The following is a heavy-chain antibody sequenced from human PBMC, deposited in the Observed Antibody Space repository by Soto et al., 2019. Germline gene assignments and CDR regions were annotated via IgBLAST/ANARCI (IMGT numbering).Heavy chain of an antibody. Sequence: GGSLRLSCAASGFTFDDYAMHWVRQAPGKGLEWVSGISWNSGSIGYADSVKGRFTISRDNAKNSLYPQMNSLRAEDTALYYCAKGNYYDSSGYFAYYYYFDYWGQGTLVTV. CDR2: ISWNSGSI. J-gene: IGHJ4*02. CDR3: AKGNYYDSSGYFAYYYYFDY. V-gene: IGHV3-9*01. D-gene: IGHD3-22*01. CDR1: GFTFDDYA.